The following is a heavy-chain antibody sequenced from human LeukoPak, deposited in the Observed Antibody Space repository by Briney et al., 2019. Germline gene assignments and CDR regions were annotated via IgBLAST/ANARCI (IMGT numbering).Heavy chain of an antibody. Sequence: PSETLSLTCTVSGGSISSHYWSWIRQPPGKGLEWIGYIYYSGSTNYNPSLKSRVTISVDTSKNQFSLKLSSVTAADTAVYYCARALWGDAFDIWGQGTMVTVSS. V-gene: IGHV4-59*11. J-gene: IGHJ3*02. CDR2: IYYSGST. D-gene: IGHD3-10*01. CDR1: GGSISSHY. CDR3: ARALWGDAFDI.